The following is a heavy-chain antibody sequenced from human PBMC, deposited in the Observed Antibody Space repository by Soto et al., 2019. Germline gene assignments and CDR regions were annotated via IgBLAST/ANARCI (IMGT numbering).Heavy chain of an antibody. CDR1: GYTFTSYG. D-gene: IGHD1-26*01. CDR3: ARDGDRSGSHGGVPHDAFDI. CDR2: ISAYNGNT. V-gene: IGHV1-18*01. J-gene: IGHJ3*02. Sequence: ASVKVSCKASGYTFTSYGISWVRQAPGQGLEWMGWISAYNGNTNYAQKLQGRVTMTTDTSTSTAYMELRSLRSDDTAVYYCARDGDRSGSHGGVPHDAFDIWGQGTMVTVSS.